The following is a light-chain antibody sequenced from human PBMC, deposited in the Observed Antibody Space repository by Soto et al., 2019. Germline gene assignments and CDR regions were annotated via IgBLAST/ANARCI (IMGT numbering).Light chain of an antibody. J-gene: IGLJ1*01. CDR3: SSYTSNNPPYG. V-gene: IGLV2-14*01. Sequence: QSALTQPASVSGSPGQSISISCTGTSSDVGGYNYVSWYQQHPGKAPKLMIYEVSNRPSGVSNRFSGSKSGNTASLTISGLQAEDEGDYYCSSYTSNNPPYGLGTGTKLTV. CDR2: EVS. CDR1: SSDVGGYNY.